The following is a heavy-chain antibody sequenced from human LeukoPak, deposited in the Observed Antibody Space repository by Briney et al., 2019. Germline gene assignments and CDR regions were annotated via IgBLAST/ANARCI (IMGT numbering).Heavy chain of an antibody. CDR1: GFTFSSYT. CDR2: ISSSSHYI. CDR3: AKRILDY. D-gene: IGHD2/OR15-2a*01. J-gene: IGHJ4*02. V-gene: IGHV3-21*04. Sequence: GGSLRLSCAVSGFTFSSYTMNWVRQAPGKGLEWVSSISSSSHYIYQPDSLKGRFTISRDNSNNTLYLQMNSLRAEDTAVYYCAKRILDYWGQGTLVTVSS.